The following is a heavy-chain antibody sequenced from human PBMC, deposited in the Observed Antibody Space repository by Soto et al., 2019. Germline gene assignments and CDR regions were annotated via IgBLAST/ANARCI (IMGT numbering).Heavy chain of an antibody. Sequence: ASVKVSCKASGYTFTSYYMHWVRQAPGQGLEWMGIINPSGGSTSYAQKFQGGVTMTRDTSTSTVYMELRSLRSEDTAVYYCARAGAYSSSWYWFDPWGQGTLVTVSS. D-gene: IGHD6-13*01. J-gene: IGHJ5*02. CDR2: INPSGGST. CDR1: GYTFTSYY. V-gene: IGHV1-46*01. CDR3: ARAGAYSSSWYWFDP.